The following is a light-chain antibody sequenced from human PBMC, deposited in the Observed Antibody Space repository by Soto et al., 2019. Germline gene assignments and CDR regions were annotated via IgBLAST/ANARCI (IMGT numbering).Light chain of an antibody. CDR1: ENVAIY. V-gene: IGKV3-11*01. CDR3: QQRFSWPPT. CDR2: DGF. Sequence: IVLTQSPATLSLSPGERATLSCRASENVAIYLAWYQQKSGQAPRLLIYDGFNRATGIPARFSGSVSGADFTLTISSLEPEDFAVYYCQQRFSWPPTFGQGTRLEI. J-gene: IGKJ5*01.